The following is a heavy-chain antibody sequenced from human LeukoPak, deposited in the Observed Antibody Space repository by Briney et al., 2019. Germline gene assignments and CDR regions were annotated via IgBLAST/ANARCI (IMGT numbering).Heavy chain of an antibody. CDR1: GLRIRHNS. D-gene: IGHD2-15*01. V-gene: IGHV3-48*01. CDR2: ISTTGSTT. Sequence: GGSLRLSCVASGLRIRHNSMNWVRQTPGKGLEWVAYISTTGSTTYYADSLKGRFTIARDNDKNSVYLQMDSLKTEDTAVYFCARDSYGGWDAFDMWGQGTRVIVSS. CDR3: ARDSYGGWDAFDM. J-gene: IGHJ3*02.